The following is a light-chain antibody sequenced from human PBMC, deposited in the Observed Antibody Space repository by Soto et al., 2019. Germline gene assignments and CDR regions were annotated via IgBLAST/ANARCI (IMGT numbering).Light chain of an antibody. CDR1: QSVSSSY. V-gene: IGKV3-20*01. CDR2: GAS. CDR3: QQYGSSST. J-gene: IGKJ5*01. Sequence: EMVLTQSPGTLSLSPGERATLSCRASQSVSSSYLAWYQQKPGQAPRLLIYGASSRPTGIPDRFSGSGSGTDFTLTISRLEPEDFAVYYCQQYGSSSTFGQGTLLEIK.